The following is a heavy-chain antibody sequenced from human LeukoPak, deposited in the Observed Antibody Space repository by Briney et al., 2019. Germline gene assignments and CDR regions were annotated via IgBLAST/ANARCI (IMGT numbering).Heavy chain of an antibody. Sequence: ASVKVSCKASGYTFTSYGISWVRQAPGQGLEWMGWISAYNGNTNYAQKLQGRVTMTTDTSTSTAYMELRSLRSDDTAVYYCAIGIAAAGIPNLTSGLPFDYWGQGTLVTVSS. CDR3: AIGIAAAGIPNLTSGLPFDY. J-gene: IGHJ4*02. V-gene: IGHV1-18*01. CDR2: ISAYNGNT. D-gene: IGHD6-13*01. CDR1: GYTFTSYG.